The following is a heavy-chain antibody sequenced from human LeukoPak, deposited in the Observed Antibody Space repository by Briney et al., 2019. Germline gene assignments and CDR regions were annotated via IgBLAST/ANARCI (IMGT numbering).Heavy chain of an antibody. CDR1: GFTFSSYA. V-gene: IGHV3-30-3*01. J-gene: IGHJ6*02. CDR2: ISYDGSNK. Sequence: GGSLRLSCAASGFTFSSYAMHWVRQAPSKGLEWVAVISYDGSNKYYADSVKGRFTISRDNSKNTLYLQMNSLRAEDTAVYYCAKEYPNYYGMDVWGQGTTVTVSS. CDR3: AKEYPNYYGMDV.